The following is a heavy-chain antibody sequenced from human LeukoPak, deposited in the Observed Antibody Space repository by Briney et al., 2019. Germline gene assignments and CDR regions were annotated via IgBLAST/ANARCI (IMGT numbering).Heavy chain of an antibody. CDR3: ARREGIMITFGGVIASPFDY. Sequence: SETLSLTCTVSGGSISSYYWGWIRQPPGKGLEWIGSIYHSGSTYYNPSLKSRVTISVDTSKNQFSLKLSSVTAADTAVYYCARREGIMITFGGVIASPFDYWGQGTLVTVSS. CDR2: IYHSGST. J-gene: IGHJ4*02. D-gene: IGHD3-16*02. CDR1: GGSISSYY. V-gene: IGHV4-38-2*02.